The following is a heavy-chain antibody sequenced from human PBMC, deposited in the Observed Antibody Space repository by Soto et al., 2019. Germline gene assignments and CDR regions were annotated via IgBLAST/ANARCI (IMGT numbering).Heavy chain of an antibody. Sequence: GASVKVSCKASGGTFSSYAISWVRQAPGQGLEWMGGIIPIFGTANYAQKFQGRVTITADESTSTAYMELSSLRSEDTAVYYCARTGYYYDAFDIWGQGTMVTVSS. CDR2: IIPIFGTA. J-gene: IGHJ3*02. CDR3: ARTGYYYDAFDI. V-gene: IGHV1-69*13. D-gene: IGHD3-22*01. CDR1: GGTFSSYA.